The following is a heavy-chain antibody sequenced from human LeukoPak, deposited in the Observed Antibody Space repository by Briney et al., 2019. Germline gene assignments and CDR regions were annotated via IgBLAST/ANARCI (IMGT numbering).Heavy chain of an antibody. D-gene: IGHD5-12*01. CDR3: ARGAWGVATPGYYYYYYMDV. Sequence: SETLSLTCAVYGGSFSGYYWSWIRQPPGKGLEWIGEINHSGSTNYNPSLESRVTISVDTSKNQFSLKLSSVTAADTAVYYCARGAWGVATPGYYYYYYMDVWGKGTTVTVSS. CDR1: GGSFSGYY. J-gene: IGHJ6*03. V-gene: IGHV4-34*01. CDR2: INHSGST.